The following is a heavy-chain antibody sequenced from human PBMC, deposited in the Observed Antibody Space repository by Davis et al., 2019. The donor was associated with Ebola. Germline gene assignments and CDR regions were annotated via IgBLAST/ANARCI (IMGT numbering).Heavy chain of an antibody. CDR3: ARGWAFDI. Sequence: PGGSLRLSCTVSGGSISSYYWSWTRQPAGKGLEWIGRISTSGSTNYNPSLKSRVTMSLDTSKNQFSLKLSSVTAADTAVYYCARGWAFDIWGQGTMVTVSS. V-gene: IGHV4-4*07. J-gene: IGHJ3*02. CDR2: ISTSGST. CDR1: GGSISSYY. D-gene: IGHD5-24*01.